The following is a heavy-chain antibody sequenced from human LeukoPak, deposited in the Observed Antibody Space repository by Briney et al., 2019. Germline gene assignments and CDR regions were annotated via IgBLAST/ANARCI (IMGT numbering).Heavy chain of an antibody. CDR1: GFTFSSYA. J-gene: IGHJ4*02. Sequence: GGSLRLSCAASGFTFSSYAMSWIRQAPGKGLEWVSAISGSGGSTYYADSVKGRFTIHRDNSKNTLYLQMNSPRAEDTAVYYCAKVRSDITMIVDSFDYWGQGTLVTVSS. D-gene: IGHD3-22*01. CDR2: ISGSGGST. CDR3: AKVRSDITMIVDSFDY. V-gene: IGHV3-23*01.